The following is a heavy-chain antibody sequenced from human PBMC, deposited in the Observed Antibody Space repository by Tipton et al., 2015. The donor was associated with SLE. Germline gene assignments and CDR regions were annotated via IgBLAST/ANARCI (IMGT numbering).Heavy chain of an antibody. J-gene: IGHJ3*01. CDR2: INHSGST. CDR1: GGSFSGYY. V-gene: IGHV4-34*01. D-gene: IGHD3-10*01. Sequence: LRLSCAAYGGSFSGYYWNWIRQPPGKGLEWIGEINHSGSTNYNPSLKSRVTISADTSNNQFSLELRSVTAADTAVYYCARHLGVIVAFEVWGQGTVLTVSS. CDR3: ARHLGVIVAFEV.